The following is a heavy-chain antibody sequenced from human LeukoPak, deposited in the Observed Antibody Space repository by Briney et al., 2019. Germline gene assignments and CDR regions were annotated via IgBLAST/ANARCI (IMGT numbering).Heavy chain of an antibody. CDR3: ARDHPKGYYYYGMDV. V-gene: IGHV6-1*01. J-gene: IGHJ6*02. Sequence: SQTLSLTCAISGDSVSSDSTAWNWVRQSPSRGLEWLGRTYHRSQWFNDYAESVKSRIAINPDTSKNHFSLQLDSVTPEDTAVYYCARDHPKGYYYYGMDVWGQGTTVTVSS. CDR2: TYHRSQWFN. CDR1: GDSVSSDSTA.